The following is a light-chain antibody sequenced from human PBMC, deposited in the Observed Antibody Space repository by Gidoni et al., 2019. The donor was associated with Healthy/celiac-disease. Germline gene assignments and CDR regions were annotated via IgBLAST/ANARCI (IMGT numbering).Light chain of an antibody. CDR1: QSVSSSY. CDR3: QQYGSSPVQ. Sequence: MVLTQSPGTLSLSPGERATLSCRASQSVSSSYLAWYQQKPGQAPRLLIYGASSRATGIPDRFSGSGSGTDFTLTISRLEPEDFAVSYCQQYGSSPVQFGQGTKVEIK. CDR2: GAS. V-gene: IGKV3-20*01. J-gene: IGKJ1*01.